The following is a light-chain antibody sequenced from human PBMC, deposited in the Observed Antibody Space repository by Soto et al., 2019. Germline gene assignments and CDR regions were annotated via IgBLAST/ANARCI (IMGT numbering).Light chain of an antibody. J-gene: IGKJ1*01. CDR1: QSVSSKY. CDR3: QQYNDWPLT. Sequence: DIVLTQSPGTLSLSPGERATLSCRASQSVSSKYLAWYQQKPGQAPRVLIYGASIRATGIPERFSGGGSGTDFTLTITRLEPEDFALYYCQQYNDWPLTFGQGTKVDI. V-gene: IGKV3-20*01. CDR2: GAS.